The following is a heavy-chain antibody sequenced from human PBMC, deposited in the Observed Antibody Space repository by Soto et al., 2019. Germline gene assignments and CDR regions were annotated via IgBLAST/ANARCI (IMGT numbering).Heavy chain of an antibody. J-gene: IGHJ2*01. D-gene: IGHD5-18*01. V-gene: IGHV3-30-3*01. Sequence: VRPLRLSCAASVVTVSSYAMHCVRKAPGKGLEWVAVISYDGSNKYYADSVKGRFTISRDNSKNTLYLQMNSLRAEDTAVYYCARDPLWGTAMVLWYFDLWGRGTLVTVPQ. CDR3: ARDPLWGTAMVLWYFDL. CDR2: ISYDGSNK. CDR1: VVTVSSYA.